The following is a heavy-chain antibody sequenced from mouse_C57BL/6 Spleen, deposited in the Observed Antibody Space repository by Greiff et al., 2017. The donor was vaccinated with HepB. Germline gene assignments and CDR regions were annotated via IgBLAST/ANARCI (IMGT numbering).Heavy chain of an antibody. J-gene: IGHJ2*01. V-gene: IGHV1-69*01. D-gene: IGHD2-1*01. CDR3: ASRNYGNLDY. Sequence: QVQLQQPGAELVMPGASVKLSCKASGYTFTSYWMHWVKQRPGQGLEWIGEIDPSDSYTNYNQKFKGKSTLTVDKSSSTAYMQLSSLTSEDSAVYYGASRNYGNLDYWGQGTTLTVSS. CDR2: IDPSDSYT. CDR1: GYTFTSYW.